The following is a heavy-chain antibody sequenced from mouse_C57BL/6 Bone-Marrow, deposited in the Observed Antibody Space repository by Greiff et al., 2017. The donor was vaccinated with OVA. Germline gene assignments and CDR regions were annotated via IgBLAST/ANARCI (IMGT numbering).Heavy chain of an antibody. CDR2: IRSKSNNYAT. J-gene: IGHJ2*01. CDR1: GFSFNTYA. CDR3: VRHGANWEVFDY. D-gene: IGHD4-1*01. Sequence: DVHLVESGGGLVQPKGSLKLSCAASGFSFNTYAMNWVRQAPGKGLEWVARIRSKSNNYATYYADSVKDRFTISRDDSESMLYLQMNNLKTEDTAMYYCVRHGANWEVFDYWGQGTTLTVSS. V-gene: IGHV10-1*01.